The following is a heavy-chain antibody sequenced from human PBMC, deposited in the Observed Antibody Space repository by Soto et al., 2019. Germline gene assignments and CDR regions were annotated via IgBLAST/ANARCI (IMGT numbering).Heavy chain of an antibody. D-gene: IGHD2-2*01. J-gene: IGHJ4*02. CDR3: ARGGGSTKVDY. CDR2: TSNSGST. Sequence: QVQLQESGPGLVKPSQTLSLTCTVSVGSITSSGYYWSWIRQHPGEGLEWIGFTSNSGSTSYNPSLTTLVTISVDTSSNQFSLNLKSVTAADTAVYYCARGGGSTKVDYWGQGTLVTVSP. CDR1: VGSITSSGYY. V-gene: IGHV4-31*01.